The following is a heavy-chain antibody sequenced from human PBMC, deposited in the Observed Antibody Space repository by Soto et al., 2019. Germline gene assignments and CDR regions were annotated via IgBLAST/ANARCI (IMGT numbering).Heavy chain of an antibody. CDR2: INVANGNT. D-gene: IGHD5-18*01. Sequence: ASVKVSCKASGYIFTSYAMHWVRQAPGQRLEWMGWINVANGNTKYSQKFQGRVTITRDTSTSTAYMELTSLRSDDTAVYYCAPHTLDTGMPSGYWGQGTLVTVSS. CDR3: APHTLDTGMPSGY. V-gene: IGHV1-3*01. CDR1: GYIFTSYA. J-gene: IGHJ4*02.